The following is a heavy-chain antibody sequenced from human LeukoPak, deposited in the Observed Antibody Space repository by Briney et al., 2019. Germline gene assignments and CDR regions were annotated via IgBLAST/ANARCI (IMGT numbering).Heavy chain of an antibody. CDR3: ARGPMVRGVPIEY. CDR2: ITSNGGST. Sequence: GGSLRLSCSASGFSFSRSNMHWVRQAPGKGLEYVLGITSNGGSTYSADSVKDRFTISRDNSKNTLYLQMSSLRAEDTAVYYCARGPMVRGVPIEYWGQGTLVTVSS. D-gene: IGHD3-10*01. V-gene: IGHV3-64D*08. J-gene: IGHJ4*02. CDR1: GFSFSRSN.